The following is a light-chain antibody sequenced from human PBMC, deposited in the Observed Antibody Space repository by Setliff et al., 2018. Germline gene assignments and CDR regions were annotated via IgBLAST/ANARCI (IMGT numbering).Light chain of an antibody. Sequence: QSALTQPAAVSGSPGQSITISCTGTSSDVGGYDYVSWYQQHPGKAPKLMIYEVSKRPSGVSDRFSGSKSGNTASLTIPGLQAEDEADYYCLSYTSKTTHALFGGGTKVTVL. CDR2: EVS. J-gene: IGLJ2*01. CDR1: SSDVGGYDY. V-gene: IGLV2-14*03. CDR3: LSYTSKTTHAL.